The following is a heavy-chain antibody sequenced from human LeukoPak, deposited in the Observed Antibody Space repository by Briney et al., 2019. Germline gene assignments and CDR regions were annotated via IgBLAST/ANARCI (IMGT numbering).Heavy chain of an antibody. CDR2: INPNSGGT. CDR3: ARDFKKDSSGWYLNY. J-gene: IGHJ4*02. Sequence: ASVKVSCKAFGYTFTVYYMHWVRQAPGQGLEWMGWINPNSGGTNYAQKFQGRVTMTRDTSISTAYMELSRLRSDDTAVYYCARDFKKDSSGWYLNYWGQGTLVTVSS. CDR1: GYTFTVYY. V-gene: IGHV1-2*02. D-gene: IGHD6-19*01.